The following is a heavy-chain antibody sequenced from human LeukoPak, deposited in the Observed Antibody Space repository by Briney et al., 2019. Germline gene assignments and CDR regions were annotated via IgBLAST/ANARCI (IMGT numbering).Heavy chain of an antibody. CDR2: ISAYNGNT. D-gene: IGHD5-12*01. V-gene: IGHV1-18*01. J-gene: IGHJ4*02. Sequence: GASVKVSCKASGYTFTSYGISWVRQAPGQGLEWMGWISAYNGNTNYAQKLQGRVTMTTDTSTSTAYMELRSLRSDDTAVYYCAARPFYSGYDGDFDYWGQGTLVTVSS. CDR3: AARPFYSGYDGDFDY. CDR1: GYTFTSYG.